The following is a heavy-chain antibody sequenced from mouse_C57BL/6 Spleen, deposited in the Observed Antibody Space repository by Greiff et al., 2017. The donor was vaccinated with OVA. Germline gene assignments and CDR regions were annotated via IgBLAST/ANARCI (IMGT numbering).Heavy chain of an antibody. Sequence: EVQLQESGPELVKPGASVKIPCKASGYTFTDYTMDWVKQSHGKSLEWIGDINPNNGGTIYNQKFKGKATLTVDKSLSTAYMELRSLTSEDTAVYYCARSDYYGSSYDWYFDVWGTGTTVTVSS. CDR1: GYTFTDYT. D-gene: IGHD1-1*01. V-gene: IGHV1-18*01. CDR2: INPNNGGT. J-gene: IGHJ1*03. CDR3: ARSDYYGSSYDWYFDV.